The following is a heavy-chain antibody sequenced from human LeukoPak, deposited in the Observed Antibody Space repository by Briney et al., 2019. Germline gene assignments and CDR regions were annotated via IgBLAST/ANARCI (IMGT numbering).Heavy chain of an antibody. CDR1: GFTVSSNY. CDR3: ARASSLLWFGEFPGGGFDY. V-gene: IGHV3-66*01. D-gene: IGHD3-10*01. Sequence: GGSLRLSCAASGFTVSSNYMSWVRQAPGKGLEWVSVIYSGGSTYYADSVKGRFTTSRDNSKNTLYLQMNSLRAEDTAVYYCARASSLLWFGEFPGGGFDYWGQGTLVTVSS. J-gene: IGHJ4*02. CDR2: IYSGGST.